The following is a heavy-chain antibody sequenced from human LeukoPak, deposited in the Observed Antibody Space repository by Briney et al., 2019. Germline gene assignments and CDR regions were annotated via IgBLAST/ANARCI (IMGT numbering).Heavy chain of an antibody. CDR2: INPNSGGT. CDR3: ARAGQLYCSSTSCYIHYYGMDV. Sequence: ASVKVSCKASGYTFTGYYMHWVRQAPGQGLEWMGWINPNSGGTNYAQKFQGWVTMTRDTSISTAYMELSRLRSDDTAVYYCARAGQLYCSSTSCYIHYYGMDVWAKGPRSPSP. D-gene: IGHD2-2*02. J-gene: IGHJ6*02. CDR1: GYTFTGYY. V-gene: IGHV1-2*04.